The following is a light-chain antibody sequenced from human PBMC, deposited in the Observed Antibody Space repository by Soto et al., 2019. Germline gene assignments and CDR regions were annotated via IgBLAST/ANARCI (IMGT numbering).Light chain of an antibody. CDR3: QQYDISPRT. Sequence: EIVLTQSPGTLSLSPWERAALSCRASQSLNSFYLAWYQQKPGQAPRLLIYGSSNRATGIPDRFSGSGSGTDFTLTISRLDPEDFAVYYCQQYDISPRTFGQGTKVEVK. CDR2: GSS. CDR1: QSLNSFY. V-gene: IGKV3-20*01. J-gene: IGKJ1*01.